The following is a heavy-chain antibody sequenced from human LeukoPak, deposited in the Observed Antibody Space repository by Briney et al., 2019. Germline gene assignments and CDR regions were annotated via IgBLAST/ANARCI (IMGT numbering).Heavy chain of an antibody. J-gene: IGHJ5*02. Sequence: PGGSLRLSCAASGFTFSSYAMHWVRQAPGKGLEWVAVISYDGSNKYYADSVKGRFTISRDSSKNTLYLQMNSLRAEDTAVYYCARDTYCSGGSCPASEFDPWGQGTLVTVSS. V-gene: IGHV3-30-3*01. CDR1: GFTFSSYA. CDR3: ARDTYCSGGSCPASEFDP. D-gene: IGHD2-15*01. CDR2: ISYDGSNK.